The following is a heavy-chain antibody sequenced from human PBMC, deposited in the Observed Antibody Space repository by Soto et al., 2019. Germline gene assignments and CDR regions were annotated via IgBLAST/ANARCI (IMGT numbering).Heavy chain of an antibody. CDR1: GASFSGYY. Sequence: QVQLQQWGAGLFKPSETVSLTCAVYGASFSGYYWIWIRQPPGKGLEGIGEINHSGSTNYNPSLKSRVTIPLDTSKYQFTLKVRSVTAADTAVYYCARGREGNYDTSGYYSYDYYGMDVCGQGTTVTVSS. CDR2: INHSGST. D-gene: IGHD3-22*01. J-gene: IGHJ6*02. CDR3: ARGREGNYDTSGYYSYDYYGMDV. V-gene: IGHV4-34*01.